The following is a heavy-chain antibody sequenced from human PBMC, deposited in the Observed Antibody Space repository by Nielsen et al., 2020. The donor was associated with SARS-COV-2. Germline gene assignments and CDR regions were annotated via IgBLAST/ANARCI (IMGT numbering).Heavy chain of an antibody. CDR2: VSASGRTT. CDR1: GFTFSNDA. J-gene: IGHJ4*02. Sequence: GGSLRLSCVASGFTFSNDAMSWVRQAPGEGLEWVASVSASGRTTYYADSVKGRVMISKDFSTDTLSLQIHSLRVEDTAVYYCAKDRGASGRPYYFDHWGQGAQVTVSS. V-gene: IGHV3-23*01. CDR3: AKDRGASGRPYYFDH. D-gene: IGHD2-21*01.